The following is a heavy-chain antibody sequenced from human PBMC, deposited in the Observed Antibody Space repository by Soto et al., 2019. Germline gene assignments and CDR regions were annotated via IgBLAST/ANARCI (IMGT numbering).Heavy chain of an antibody. CDR3: ARQMTTLTTFDY. CDR1: GASISSYY. D-gene: IGHD4-17*01. Sequence: SETLSLTCAVSGASISSYYWSWIRQPPGKGLEWIGYIYYSGSTNYNPSLKSRVTISVDTSKNQFSLKVSSVNAADTAVYYCARQMTTLTTFDYWGQGTLVTVSS. J-gene: IGHJ4*02. CDR2: IYYSGST. V-gene: IGHV4-59*01.